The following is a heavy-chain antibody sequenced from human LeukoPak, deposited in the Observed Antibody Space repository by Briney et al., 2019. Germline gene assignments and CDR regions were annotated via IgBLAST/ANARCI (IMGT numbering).Heavy chain of an antibody. CDR3: AKDSDTYGHRHFDH. D-gene: IGHD2-8*01. Sequence: PGGSLRLSCVASGFTFSSYGMQWFRQAPGKGLEWVAFIGFDGSKIYYADSVKGRFTISRDNSKNTVNLQMNSLRVEDTAVYYCAKDSDTYGHRHFDHWGQGTLVTVSS. CDR1: GFTFSSYG. V-gene: IGHV3-30*02. J-gene: IGHJ4*02. CDR2: IGFDGSKI.